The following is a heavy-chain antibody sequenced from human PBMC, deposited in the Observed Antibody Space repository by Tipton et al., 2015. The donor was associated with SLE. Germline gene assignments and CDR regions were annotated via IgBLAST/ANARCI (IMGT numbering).Heavy chain of an antibody. Sequence: SLRLSCAASGFTFSNAWMSWVRQAPGKGLEWVGRIKSKTDGGTTDYAAPVKGRFTISRDDSKNTLYLQMNSLKTEDTAVYYCTADYYDSSGVALRVDPWGQGTLVTVSS. CDR1: GFTFSNAW. J-gene: IGHJ5*02. D-gene: IGHD3-22*01. V-gene: IGHV3-15*01. CDR3: TADYYDSSGVALRVDP. CDR2: IKSKTDGGTT.